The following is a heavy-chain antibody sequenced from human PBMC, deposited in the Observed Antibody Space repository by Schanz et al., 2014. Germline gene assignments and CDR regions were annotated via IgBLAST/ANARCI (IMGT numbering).Heavy chain of an antibody. Sequence: QVQLVESGGGVVQRGGSLRLSCAASGFIFSNYGMHWVRQAPGKGLERVAFIWSDGSRTYHAESVKGRFTISRDNSRNTLYLQMDSLRDEDTALYYCAKVVASGPTTGPFDPWGQGTLVTVSS. J-gene: IGHJ5*02. CDR3: AKVVASGPTTGPFDP. D-gene: IGHD1-26*01. CDR2: IWSDGSRT. CDR1: GFIFSNYG. V-gene: IGHV3-30*02.